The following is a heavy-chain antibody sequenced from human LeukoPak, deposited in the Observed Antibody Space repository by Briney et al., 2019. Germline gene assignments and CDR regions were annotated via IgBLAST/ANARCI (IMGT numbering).Heavy chain of an antibody. CDR2: IWYDGSQE. CDR3: ARWLSHKIDSHGYLDY. V-gene: IGHV3-33*01. Sequence: GRSLRLSCAASGFTFSSNGMQWVRQAPGKGREWRAVIWYDGSQEYYGDSVEGRFTISRDNSKNTLYVQMKSRRAEDTAVYYCARWLSHKIDSHGYLDYWRQGTLVTVSS. D-gene: IGHD3-16*02. CDR1: GFTFSSNG. J-gene: IGHJ4*02.